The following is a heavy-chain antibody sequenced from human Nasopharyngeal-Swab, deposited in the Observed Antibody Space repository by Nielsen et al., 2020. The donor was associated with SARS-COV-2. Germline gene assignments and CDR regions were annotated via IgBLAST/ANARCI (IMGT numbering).Heavy chain of an antibody. D-gene: IGHD2-15*01. CDR1: GFTFSSYS. J-gene: IGHJ6*02. Sequence: GESLKISCAVSGFTFSSYSMNWVRQAPGKGLEWVSYISSSSSTLYYADSVKGRFTISRDNAKNSLYLQMNSLRAEDTAVYYCARDCSGGSCRYGMDVWGQGTTVTVSS. CDR2: ISSSSSTL. CDR3: ARDCSGGSCRYGMDV. V-gene: IGHV3-48*01.